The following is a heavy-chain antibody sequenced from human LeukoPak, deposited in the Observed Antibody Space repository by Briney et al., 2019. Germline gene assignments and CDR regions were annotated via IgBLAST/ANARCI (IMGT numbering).Heavy chain of an antibody. CDR2: IYPGDSDT. Sequence: YWIGWVRQVPGKGLEWMGIIYPGDSDTRYSPSFQGQVTISADKSITTAYLQWSSLKASDTAMYYCARHSEKGNWFDPWGQGTLVTVSS. J-gene: IGHJ5*02. V-gene: IGHV5-51*01. CDR3: ARHSEKGNWFDP. CDR1: YW.